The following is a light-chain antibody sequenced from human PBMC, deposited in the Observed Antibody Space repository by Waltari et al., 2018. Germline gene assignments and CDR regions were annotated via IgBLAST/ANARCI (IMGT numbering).Light chain of an antibody. CDR1: SSNIGAGYD. Sequence: QSVLTQPPSVSGAPGQRVTISCTGSSSNIGAGYDVHWYQKLPGPAPKLLIYSHTNRPSGVPDRFSGSKSGTSASLAITGLQAEDEADYYCQSYDSSLSGFYVFGTGTRVTVL. V-gene: IGLV1-40*01. CDR2: SHT. J-gene: IGLJ1*01. CDR3: QSYDSSLSGFYV.